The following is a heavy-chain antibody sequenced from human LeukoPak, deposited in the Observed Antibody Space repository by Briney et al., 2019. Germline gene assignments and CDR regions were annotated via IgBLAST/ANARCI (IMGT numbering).Heavy chain of an antibody. CDR3: ARDAVGYLSREYYYYGMDV. CDR1: GYTFTGYY. CDR2: INPNSGGT. D-gene: IGHD4-23*01. J-gene: IGHJ6*02. Sequence: GASVKVSCKASGYTFTGYYMHWVRQAPGQGLEWMGRINPNSGGTNYAQKFQGRVTMTRDTSISTAYMELRSLRSDDTAVYYCARDAVGYLSREYYYYGMDVWGQGTTVTVSS. V-gene: IGHV1-2*06.